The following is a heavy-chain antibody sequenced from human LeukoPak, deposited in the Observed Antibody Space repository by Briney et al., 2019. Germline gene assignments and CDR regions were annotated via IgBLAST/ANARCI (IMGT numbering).Heavy chain of an antibody. CDR1: GGSINSRSHY. Sequence: PSETLSLTCSVSGGSINSRSHYWGWIRQLPGKGLEWVGSVYYNEKTDYNPSLKSRLTISIDTSKNQFSLNLTSVTAADTAVYYCARSTMVRGVMPGRQEDYWGQGTLVTVSS. D-gene: IGHD3-10*01. J-gene: IGHJ4*02. CDR3: ARSTMVRGVMPGRQEDY. V-gene: IGHV4-39*01. CDR2: VYYNEKT.